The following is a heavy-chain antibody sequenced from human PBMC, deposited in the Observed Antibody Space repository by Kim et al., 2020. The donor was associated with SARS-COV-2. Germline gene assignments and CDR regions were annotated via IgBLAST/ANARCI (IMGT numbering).Heavy chain of an antibody. CDR3: AKRIVGPTRSFDY. CDR2: IKQDGSEK. Sequence: GGSLRLSCAASGFTFSSYWMSWVRQAPGKGLEWVANIKQDGSEKYYVDSVKGRFTISRDNAKNSLYLQMNSLRAEDTAVYYCAKRIVGPTRSFDYWGQGTLVTVSS. D-gene: IGHD1-26*01. J-gene: IGHJ4*02. CDR1: GFTFSSYW. V-gene: IGHV3-7*03.